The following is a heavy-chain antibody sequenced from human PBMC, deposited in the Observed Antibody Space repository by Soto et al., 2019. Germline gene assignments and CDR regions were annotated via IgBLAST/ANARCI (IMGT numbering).Heavy chain of an antibody. J-gene: IGHJ4*02. CDR1: GYTFTNYA. V-gene: IGHV1-3*01. D-gene: IGHD4-17*01. CDR2: INAGNGNT. CDR3: ARANLYGDYSIDY. Sequence: ASVKVSCKASGYTFTNYAMHWVRQAPGQRLEWMGWINAGNGNTKYSQKFQGRVTITRDTSASTAYMELSSLRSEDTAVYYCARANLYGDYSIDYWGQGTLVTVSS.